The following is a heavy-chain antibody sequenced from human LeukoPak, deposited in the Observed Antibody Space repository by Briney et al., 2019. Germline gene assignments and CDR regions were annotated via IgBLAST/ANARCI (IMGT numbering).Heavy chain of an antibody. D-gene: IGHD2-21*02. V-gene: IGHV3-21*01. J-gene: IGHJ3*02. Sequence: WGSLRLSCAASGFTFSSYSMNWVRQAPGKGLECVSSISSSSSYIYYADSVKGRFTISKDNAKNSLYLQMNSLRAEDTAVYYCARVCGDCYDAFDIWGQGTMVTVSS. CDR1: GFTFSSYS. CDR2: ISSSSSYI. CDR3: ARVCGDCYDAFDI.